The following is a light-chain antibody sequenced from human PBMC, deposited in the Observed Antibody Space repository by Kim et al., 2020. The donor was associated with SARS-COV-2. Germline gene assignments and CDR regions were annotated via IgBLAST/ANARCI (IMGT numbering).Light chain of an antibody. V-gene: IGKV1-5*03. Sequence: DIQMTQSPSTLSASVGDRVTITCRASQSISDWLAWYQQKPGKAPKLLIYKASSLESEVPSRFSGGGFGTEFTLTISSLQPDDFATYYCQQYNSYSTFGRGTKVEIK. CDR1: QSISDW. CDR3: QQYNSYST. CDR2: KAS. J-gene: IGKJ1*01.